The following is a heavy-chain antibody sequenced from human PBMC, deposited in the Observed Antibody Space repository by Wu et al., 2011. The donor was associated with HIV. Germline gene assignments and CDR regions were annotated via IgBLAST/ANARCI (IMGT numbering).Heavy chain of an antibody. Sequence: EVKKPGSSVKVSCQASGGTFKTYAISWVRQAPGQGLEWMGGIIPLLGTPNYAQKFQDRVTITTDESTNTAYMELSSLRWEDTAIFYCTRLSYYGDSGYYYFDDWGQGTLVTVSS. D-gene: IGHD3-22*01. CDR3: TRLSYYGDSGYYYFDD. CDR2: IIPLLGTP. J-gene: IGHJ4*02. CDR1: GGTFKTYA. V-gene: IGHV1-69*05.